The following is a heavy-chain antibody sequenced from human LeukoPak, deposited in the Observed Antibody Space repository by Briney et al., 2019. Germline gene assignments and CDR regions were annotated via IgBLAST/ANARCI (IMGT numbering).Heavy chain of an antibody. CDR2: IYSGGST. D-gene: IGHD3-22*01. Sequence: GGSLRLSCAASGFTVSSNYMSWVRQAPGKGLEWVSVIYSGGSTYYADSVKGRFTISRDNSKNTLYLQMNSLRAEDTAVYYCARVIRPYYDSSGYLDYWGQGTLVTVSS. V-gene: IGHV3-53*01. J-gene: IGHJ4*02. CDR3: ARVIRPYYDSSGYLDY. CDR1: GFTVSSNY.